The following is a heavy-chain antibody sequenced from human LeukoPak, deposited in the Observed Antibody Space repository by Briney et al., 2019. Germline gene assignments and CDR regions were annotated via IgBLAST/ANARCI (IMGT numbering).Heavy chain of an antibody. D-gene: IGHD3-16*01. CDR2: ISSSGSP. CDR1: GGSISDFY. J-gene: IGHJ5*02. V-gene: IGHV4-4*09. Sequence: SETLSLTCTVSGGSISDFYWSWIRQPPGKGPEWIGYISSSGSPNYNPTLGGRVTISADTSNSQFSLKLSSVTAADTAVYFCARRAGRFDNWFDPWGQGILVTVSS. CDR3: ARRAGRFDNWFDP.